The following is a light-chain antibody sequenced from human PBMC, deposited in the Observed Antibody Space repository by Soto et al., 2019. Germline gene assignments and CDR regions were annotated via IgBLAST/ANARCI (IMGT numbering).Light chain of an antibody. V-gene: IGKV1-5*01. J-gene: IGKJ1*01. Sequence: DFQMTHSPSTLSASLGDRVTITCRASQSISSWLAWYQQKPGKAPKLLIYDASSLESGVPSRFSGSGSGTEFTLTISSLQPDDFATYYCQQYNSYSGTFGQGTKVDIK. CDR3: QQYNSYSGT. CDR2: DAS. CDR1: QSISSW.